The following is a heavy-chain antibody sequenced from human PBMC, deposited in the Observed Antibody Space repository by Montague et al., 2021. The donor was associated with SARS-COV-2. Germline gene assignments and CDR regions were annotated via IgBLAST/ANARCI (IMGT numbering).Heavy chain of an antibody. CDR1: GGSISSYY. CDR3: ARTGLGDYDILTGYTVNAFDX. V-gene: IGHV4-59*01. J-gene: IGHJ3*02. Sequence: SETLSLTCTVSGGSISSYYWSWIRQPPGKGLERIGYIYYSGSTNYNPSLKSRVTISVDTSKNQFSLKLSSVTAADTAVYYCARTGLGDYDILTGYTVNAFDXWGQGTMVTVSS. D-gene: IGHD3-9*01. CDR2: IYYSGST.